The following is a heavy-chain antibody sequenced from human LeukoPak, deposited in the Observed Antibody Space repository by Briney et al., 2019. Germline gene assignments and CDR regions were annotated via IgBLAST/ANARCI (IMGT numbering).Heavy chain of an antibody. Sequence: GASVKVSCKASGGTFSSYAISWVRQAPAQGLEWMGGIIPIYGTANYEQKFQGRVTITTDESTSTAYMQLSSLRSEDTAVYYCARDRGPGDGPVDAFDIWRQGPMVTVSS. CDR2: IIPIYGTA. V-gene: IGHV1-69*05. CDR3: ARDRGPGDGPVDAFDI. J-gene: IGHJ3*02. D-gene: IGHD3-10*01. CDR1: GGTFSSYA.